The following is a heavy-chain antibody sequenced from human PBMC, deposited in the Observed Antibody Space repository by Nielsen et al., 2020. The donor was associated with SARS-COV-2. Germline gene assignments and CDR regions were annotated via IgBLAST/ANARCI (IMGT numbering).Heavy chain of an antibody. CDR3: AKDGPRVNSGSYDYYYYMDV. J-gene: IGHJ6*03. D-gene: IGHD1-26*01. Sequence: GESLKISCAASGFTFDDYGMSWVRQAPGEGLEWVSGINWNGGSTGYADSVKGRFTISRDNSKNTLYLQMNSLRAEDTAVYYCAKDGPRVNSGSYDYYYYMDVWGKGTTVTVSS. V-gene: IGHV3-20*04. CDR2: INWNGGST. CDR1: GFTFDDYG.